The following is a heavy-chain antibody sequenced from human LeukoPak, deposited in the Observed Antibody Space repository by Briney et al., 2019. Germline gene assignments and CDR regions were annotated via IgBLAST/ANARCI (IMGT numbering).Heavy chain of an antibody. D-gene: IGHD1-26*01. Sequence: GGSLRLSCAASGFTFSRYGMHWVRQAPDKGLEWVTSISNDGSNKYYADSVKGRFTISRDNPTNTLYLQMNSLRAEDTAIYYCANVGLLVGATVGHWGQGALVTVSS. J-gene: IGHJ4*02. CDR2: ISNDGSNK. V-gene: IGHV3-30*18. CDR3: ANVGLLVGATVGH. CDR1: GFTFSRYG.